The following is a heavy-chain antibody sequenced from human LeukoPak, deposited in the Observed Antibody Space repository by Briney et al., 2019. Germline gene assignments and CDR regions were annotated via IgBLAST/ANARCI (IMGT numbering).Heavy chain of an antibody. D-gene: IGHD3-22*01. V-gene: IGHV4-59*12. J-gene: IGHJ5*02. Sequence: PSETLSLTCTVSGGSISSYYWSWIRQPPGKGLEWIGSIYYSGSTYYNPSLKSRVTISVDTSKNQFSLKLSSVTAADTAVYYCAREWAKNYYDSSGPRFDPWGQGTLVTVSS. CDR2: IYYSGST. CDR3: AREWAKNYYDSSGPRFDP. CDR1: GGSISSYY.